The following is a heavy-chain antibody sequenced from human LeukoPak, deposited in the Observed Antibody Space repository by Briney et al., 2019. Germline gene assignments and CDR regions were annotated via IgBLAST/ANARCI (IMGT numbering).Heavy chain of an antibody. CDR1: GYTFTKYY. Sequence: GASVKVSCKASGYTFTKYYIHWVRQAPGQGLEWMGLINPSGGSTSYAQKFQGRVTMTRDMSTSTDYMELSSLRSEDTAVYYCARDNSVEDTAWWFDPWGQGTLVTVSS. D-gene: IGHD4-23*01. J-gene: IGHJ5*02. V-gene: IGHV1-46*01. CDR2: INPSGGST. CDR3: ARDNSVEDTAWWFDP.